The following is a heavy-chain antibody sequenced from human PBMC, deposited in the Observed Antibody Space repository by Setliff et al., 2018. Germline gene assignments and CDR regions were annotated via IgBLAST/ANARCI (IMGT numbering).Heavy chain of an antibody. CDR2: LYYSGNT. CDR1: GGAIRSSDYH. D-gene: IGHD5-12*01. CDR3: AIYGGYDRGYFDV. V-gene: IGHV4-39*07. Sequence: SETLSLTCTVSGGAIRSSDYHWGWIRQHTGKGLGWNGSLYYSGNTYYEPSLKSRVPVSVDTSKNQFSLQLVSVTAADTAVYYCAIYGGYDRGYFDVWGQGILVTVSS. J-gene: IGHJ4*02.